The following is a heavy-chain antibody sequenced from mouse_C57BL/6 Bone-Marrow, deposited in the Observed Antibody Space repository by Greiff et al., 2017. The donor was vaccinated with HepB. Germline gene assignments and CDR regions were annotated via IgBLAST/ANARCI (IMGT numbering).Heavy chain of an antibody. D-gene: IGHD4-1*01. Sequence: VKLMESGPGLVQPSQSLSITCTVSGFSFTSYGVHWVRQSPGKGLEWLGVIWRGGSTDYNAAFMSRLSITKDNSKSQVFFKMNSLLADDTAIYYWAKKGDWGFAYWGQGTLVTVSA. J-gene: IGHJ3*01. CDR2: IWRGGST. CDR1: GFSFTSYG. V-gene: IGHV2-5*01. CDR3: AKKGDWGFAY.